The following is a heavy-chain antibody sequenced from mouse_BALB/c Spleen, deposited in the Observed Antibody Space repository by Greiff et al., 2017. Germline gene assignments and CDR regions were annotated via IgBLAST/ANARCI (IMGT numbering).Heavy chain of an antibody. Sequence: LQQPGSELVRPGASVKLSCKASGYTFTSYWMHWVKQRPGQGLEWIGNIYPGSGSTNYDEKFKSKATLTVDTSSSTAYMQLSSLTSEDSAVYYCTRGFYYDYDGGYFDVWGAGTTVTVSS. CDR2: IYPGSGST. CDR1: GYTFTSYW. J-gene: IGHJ1*01. CDR3: TRGFYYDYDGGYFDV. D-gene: IGHD2-4*01. V-gene: IGHV1S22*01.